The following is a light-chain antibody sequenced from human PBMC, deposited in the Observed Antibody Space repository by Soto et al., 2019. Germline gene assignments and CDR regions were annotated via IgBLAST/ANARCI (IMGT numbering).Light chain of an antibody. CDR1: SRDVGGYNY. Sequence: QSALTRPASVSGSPGQSITISCTGTSRDVGGYNYVSWYQHHPGKTPKLMIFEVSNRPSGVSNRFSGSKSGNTASLTISGLQDEDEADYYCSSYASTNTVLFGGGTKLTVL. CDR2: EVS. CDR3: SSYASTNTVL. J-gene: IGLJ2*01. V-gene: IGLV2-14*01.